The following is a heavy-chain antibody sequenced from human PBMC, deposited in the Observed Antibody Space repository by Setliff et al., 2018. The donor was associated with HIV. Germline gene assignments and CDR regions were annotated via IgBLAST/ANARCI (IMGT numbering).Heavy chain of an antibody. D-gene: IGHD2-21*01. J-gene: IGHJ4*02. Sequence: LRLSCAASGFTFHDFSMHWVRQAPGKGLEWVSLINKDGHHTLYADSVRGRFTISRDNAKNSLYLQMNSLRAEDTAVYYCASPYFVVYWGQGTLVTVSS. CDR3: ASPYFVVY. V-gene: IGHV3-43*01. CDR2: INKDGHHT. CDR1: GFTFHDFS.